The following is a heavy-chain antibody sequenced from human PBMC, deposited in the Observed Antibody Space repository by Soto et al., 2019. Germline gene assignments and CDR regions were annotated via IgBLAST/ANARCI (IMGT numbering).Heavy chain of an antibody. D-gene: IGHD2-15*01. V-gene: IGHV1-69*13. Sequence: SVKVSCKASGGTFSSYAISWVRQAPGQGLEWMGGIIPIFGTANYAQKFQGRVTITADESTSTAYMELSSLRSEDTAVYYCARTVVAAPNYYYYYGMDVWGQGTTVTVSS. CDR3: ARTVVAAPNYYYYYGMDV. CDR2: IIPIFGTA. J-gene: IGHJ6*02. CDR1: GGTFSSYA.